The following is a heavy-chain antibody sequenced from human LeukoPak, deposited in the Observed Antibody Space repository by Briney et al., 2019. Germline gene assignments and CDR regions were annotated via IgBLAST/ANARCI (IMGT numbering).Heavy chain of an antibody. Sequence: GGSLRLSCAASGFTFSDYYMSWIRQAPGKGLEWVSYISNSGSTIYYADSVKGRFTISRDNAKNSLYLQMNSLRAEDTAVYYCARWGDYGDNYYFDYWGQGTLVTVSS. D-gene: IGHD4-17*01. CDR1: GFTFSDYY. CDR3: ARWGDYGDNYYFDY. CDR2: ISNSGSTI. J-gene: IGHJ4*02. V-gene: IGHV3-11*01.